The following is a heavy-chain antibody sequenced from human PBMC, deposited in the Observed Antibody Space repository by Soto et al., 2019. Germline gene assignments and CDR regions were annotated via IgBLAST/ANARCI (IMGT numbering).Heavy chain of an antibody. CDR2: IYWNDDK. CDR3: AHSSYSSSWQRAFDI. J-gene: IGHJ3*02. CDR1: GFSLTTSGVG. D-gene: IGHD6-13*01. V-gene: IGHV2-5*01. Sequence: QITLKESGPTLEKPTQTLTLTYTFSGFSLTTSGVGVGWIRQPPGKALEWLALIYWNDDKRYSPSLKSRLTITKDTSKNQVVLTMTNMDPVDTATYYCAHSSYSSSWQRAFDIWGQGTMVTVSS.